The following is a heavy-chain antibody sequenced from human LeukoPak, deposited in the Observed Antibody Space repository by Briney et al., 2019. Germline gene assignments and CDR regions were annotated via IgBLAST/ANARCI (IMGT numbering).Heavy chain of an antibody. D-gene: IGHD1-26*01. CDR3: ARHGGSYTFDL. CDR1: GGSFSSYY. J-gene: IGHJ4*02. Sequence: KPPETLSLTCTVSGGSFSSYYWSWIRQPPGKGLELIGYMHDSGSTNYNPSLKSRVTISVDTSKNQFSLRLNSVTAADTAVYYCARHGGSYTFDLWGQGVLVTVSS. CDR2: MHDSGST. V-gene: IGHV4-59*01.